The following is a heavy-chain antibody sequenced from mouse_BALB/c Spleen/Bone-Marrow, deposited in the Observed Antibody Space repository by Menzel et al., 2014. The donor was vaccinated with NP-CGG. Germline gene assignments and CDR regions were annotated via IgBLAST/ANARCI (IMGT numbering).Heavy chain of an antibody. CDR3: ARLGYYGYFVD. V-gene: IGHV4-1*02. D-gene: IGHD2-3*01. J-gene: IGHJ2*01. CDR1: GFDFRRYW. CDR2: INPESSTI. Sequence: EVQGVESGGGLVQPGGSLKLSCAASGFDFRRYWMSWVRQAPGKGLEWIGEINPESSTINYTPSLKDKFIISRDNAKNTLYLQMSKVGSEDTALYYCARLGYYGYFVDWGQGTTLTVSS.